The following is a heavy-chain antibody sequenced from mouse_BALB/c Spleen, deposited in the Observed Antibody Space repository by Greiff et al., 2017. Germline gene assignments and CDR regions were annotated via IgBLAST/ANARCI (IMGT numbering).Heavy chain of an antibody. CDR3: ARGGYGNYWDYYAMDY. V-gene: IGHV1-67*01. CDR1: GYTFTDYA. D-gene: IGHD2-1*01. CDR2: ISTYYGNT. J-gene: IGHJ4*01. Sequence: QVHVKQSGPELVRPGVSVKISCQGSGYTFTDYAMHWVKQSHARSLEWIGVISTYYGNTNYNQKFKGKATMTVDKSSSTAYMELARLTSEDSAIYYCARGGYGNYWDYYAMDYWGQGTSVTVSS.